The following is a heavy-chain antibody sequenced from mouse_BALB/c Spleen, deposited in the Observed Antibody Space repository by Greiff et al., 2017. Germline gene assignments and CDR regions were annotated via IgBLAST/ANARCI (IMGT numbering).Heavy chain of an antibody. CDR2: IDPANGNT. D-gene: IGHD4-1*01. CDR3: ASANWDAWFAY. V-gene: IGHV14-3*02. J-gene: IGHJ3*01. CDR1: GFNIKDTY. Sequence: EVQLVESGAELVKPGASVKLSCTASGFNIKDTYMHWVKQRPEQGLEWIGRIDPANGNTKYDPKFQGKATITADTSSNTAYLQLSSLTSEDTAVYYCASANWDAWFAYWGQGTLVTVSA.